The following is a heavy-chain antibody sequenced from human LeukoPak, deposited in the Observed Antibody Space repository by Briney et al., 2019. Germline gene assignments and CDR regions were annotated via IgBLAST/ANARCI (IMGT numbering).Heavy chain of an antibody. CDR3: ARSIAAAGTTYYMDV. V-gene: IGHV5-51*01. D-gene: IGHD6-13*01. CDR2: IYPGDSDT. Sequence: GGSLKISCKGSGYSFTSYWIGWVRQMPGKGLEWMGIIYPGDSDTRYSPSFQGQVTISADKSISTAYLQWSSLKASDTAMYYCARSIAAAGTTYYMDVWGKGTTVTVSS. CDR1: GYSFTSYW. J-gene: IGHJ6*03.